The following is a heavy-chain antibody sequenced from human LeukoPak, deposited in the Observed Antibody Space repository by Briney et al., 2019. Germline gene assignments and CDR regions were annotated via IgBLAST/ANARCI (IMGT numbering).Heavy chain of an antibody. V-gene: IGHV1-18*01. CDR1: GYTFTSYG. J-gene: IGHJ4*02. Sequence: ASVKVSCKASGYTFTSYGISWVRQAPGQGLEWMGWIRAYNGNTNYAQKLQGRVTMTTDTSTSTAYMELRSLRSDDTAVYYCARVGGLRYFDWLLQRPSLDYWGQGTLVTVSS. CDR2: IRAYNGNT. D-gene: IGHD3-9*01. CDR3: ARVGGLRYFDWLLQRPSLDY.